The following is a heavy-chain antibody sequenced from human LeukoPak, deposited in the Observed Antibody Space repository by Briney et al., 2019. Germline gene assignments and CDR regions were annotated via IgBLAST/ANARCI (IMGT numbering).Heavy chain of an antibody. D-gene: IGHD3-10*01. Sequence: GSLRLSCAASGFTFSSYAMSWVRQAPGKGLEWVSAISGSGGSTYYADSVKGRFTISRDNSKNTLYLQMNSLRAEDTAVYYCAKEWRLWFGYYYYMDVWGKGTTVTVSS. J-gene: IGHJ6*03. CDR2: ISGSGGST. CDR3: AKEWRLWFGYYYYMDV. CDR1: GFTFSSYA. V-gene: IGHV3-23*01.